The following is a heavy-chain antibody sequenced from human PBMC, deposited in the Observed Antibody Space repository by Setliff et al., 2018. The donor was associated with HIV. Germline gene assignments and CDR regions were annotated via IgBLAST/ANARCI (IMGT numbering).Heavy chain of an antibody. V-gene: IGHV5-51*01. J-gene: IGHJ4*02. CDR3: ARHGQYGSGSYYNRPFDF. CDR2: IYPGDSDT. D-gene: IGHD3-10*01. CDR1: GYSFTNYW. Sequence: PRESLKISCKGSGYSFTNYWIAWLRQMPGKGLEWMGIIYPGDSDTRYSPSFQGQVTISADKSINTAYLQWSSLKASDTAMYYCARHGQYGSGSYYNRPFDFWGQGTLVTVS.